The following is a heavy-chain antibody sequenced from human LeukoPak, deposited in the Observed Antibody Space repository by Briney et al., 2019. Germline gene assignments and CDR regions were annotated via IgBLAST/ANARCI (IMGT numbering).Heavy chain of an antibody. V-gene: IGHV3-23*01. Sequence: GGSLRLSCAASGFTFSSYAMSWVRQAPGKGLEWVSAISGSGGSTYYADSVRGRFTISRDNSKNTLYLQMNSLRAEDTAVYYCAKAAEDYYDSSGFSYFDYWGQGTLVTVSS. CDR2: ISGSGGST. CDR3: AKAAEDYYDSSGFSYFDY. CDR1: GFTFSSYA. J-gene: IGHJ4*02. D-gene: IGHD3-22*01.